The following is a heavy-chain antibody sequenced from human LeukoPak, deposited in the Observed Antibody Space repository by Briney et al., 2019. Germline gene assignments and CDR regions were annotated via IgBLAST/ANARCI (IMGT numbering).Heavy chain of an antibody. D-gene: IGHD3-10*01. J-gene: IGHJ4*02. Sequence: GGSLRLSCEASGFTVSRTYMSWVRQAPGKGLEWVSVIYRDGSTYYADSVKGRFTISRDSSRNTLYLQMNSLRAEDTAVYYCAKVYGWYGEGYFDYWGQGTLVTVSS. V-gene: IGHV3-53*01. CDR3: AKVYGWYGEGYFDY. CDR2: IYRDGST. CDR1: GFTVSRTY.